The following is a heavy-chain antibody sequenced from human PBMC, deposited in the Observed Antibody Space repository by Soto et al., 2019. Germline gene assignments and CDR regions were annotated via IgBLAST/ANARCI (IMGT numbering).Heavy chain of an antibody. J-gene: IGHJ5*02. CDR3: ARVDTAQEQNWFDP. V-gene: IGHV1-18*01. D-gene: IGHD5-18*01. CDR2: ISAYNGNT. Sequence: ASVKVSCKASGYTFTSYGIIWVRQAPGQGLEWMGWISAYNGNTNYAQKLQGRVTMTTDTSTSTAYMELRSLRSDDTAVYYCARVDTAQEQNWFDPWGQGTLVTVSS. CDR1: GYTFTSYG.